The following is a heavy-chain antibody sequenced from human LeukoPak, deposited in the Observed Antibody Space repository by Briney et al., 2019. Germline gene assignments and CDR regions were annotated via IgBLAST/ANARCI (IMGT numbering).Heavy chain of an antibody. V-gene: IGHV4-39*07. CDR1: GGSISSSSYY. CDR2: IYYSGST. CDR3: ARVGGTKYYYDSSGAIDY. D-gene: IGHD3-22*01. Sequence: PSETLSLTCTVSGGSISSSSYYWGWTRQPPGKGLEWIGSIYYSGSTYYNPSLKSRVTISVDTSKNQFSLKLSSVTAADTAVYYCARVGGTKYYYDSSGAIDYWGQGTLVTVSS. J-gene: IGHJ4*02.